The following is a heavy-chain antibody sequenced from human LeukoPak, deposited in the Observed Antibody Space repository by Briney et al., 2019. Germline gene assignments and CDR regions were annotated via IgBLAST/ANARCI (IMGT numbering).Heavy chain of an antibody. CDR1: GFTFSSYA. CDR2: ISYDGSNK. Sequence: GRSLRLSCAASGFTFSSYAMHWVRQAPGKGLEWVAVISYDGSNKYYADSVKGRFTISRDNSKNTLYLQMNSLRAEDTAVYYCAKDTSGWPPDAFDIWGQGTMVTVSS. CDR3: AKDTSGWPPDAFDI. V-gene: IGHV3-30*04. J-gene: IGHJ3*02. D-gene: IGHD6-19*01.